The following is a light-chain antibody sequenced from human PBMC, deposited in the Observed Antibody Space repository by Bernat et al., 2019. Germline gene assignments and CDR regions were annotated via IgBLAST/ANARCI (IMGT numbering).Light chain of an antibody. CDR2: EGS. Sequence: QSALTQPASVSGSPGQSITISCTGTSSDVGTYKFVSWYQQHPGKVPKVMIYEGSKRPSGVSNRFSGSKSGNPASLTISGLQAEDEADYYCCSYAGSSTFYAFGSGTKVTVL. CDR1: SSDVGTYKF. J-gene: IGLJ1*01. V-gene: IGLV2-23*01. CDR3: CSYAGSSTFYA.